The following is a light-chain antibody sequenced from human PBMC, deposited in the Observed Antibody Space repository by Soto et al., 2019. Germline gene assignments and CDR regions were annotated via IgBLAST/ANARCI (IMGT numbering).Light chain of an antibody. J-gene: IGLJ2*01. CDR1: TSDVGGYDF. V-gene: IGLV2-14*01. CDR3: TSYSSSNNFDVV. CDR2: EVS. Sequence: QSALTQPASVSGSPGQSITISCTGTTSDVGGYDFVSWYQQHPGKAPKLIIYEVSNRPSGVSNRFSASKSGNTASLTISGLQAEDEADYFCTSYSSSNNFDVVFGGGTKLTGL.